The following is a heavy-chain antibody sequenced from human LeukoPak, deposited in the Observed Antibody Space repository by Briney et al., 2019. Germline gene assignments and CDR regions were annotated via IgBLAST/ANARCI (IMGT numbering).Heavy chain of an antibody. Sequence: ASVKVTCKASGYTFTSYDINWVRQATGQGLEWMGWMNPNSGNTDYAQKFQGRVTITRNTSINTAYMELSSLRSEDTAVYYCARSYYYDSSGYYLNAFDIWGQGTMVTVSS. J-gene: IGHJ3*02. V-gene: IGHV1-8*03. CDR3: ARSYYYDSSGYYLNAFDI. CDR1: GYTFTSYD. CDR2: MNPNSGNT. D-gene: IGHD3-22*01.